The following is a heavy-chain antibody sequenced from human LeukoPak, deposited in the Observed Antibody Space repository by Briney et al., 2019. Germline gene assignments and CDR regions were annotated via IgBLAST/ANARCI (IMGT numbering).Heavy chain of an antibody. V-gene: IGHV3-30*02. Sequence: PGGSLRLSCAASGFTFSSYGMHWVRQAPGKGLEWVAFIRYDGSNKYYADSVKGRFTISRDNSKNTLYLQMNSLRAEDTAVYYCANSLPIHYDSSGYHNPADYWGQGTLVTVSS. CDR1: GFTFSSYG. D-gene: IGHD3-22*01. J-gene: IGHJ4*02. CDR3: ANSLPIHYDSSGYHNPADY. CDR2: IRYDGSNK.